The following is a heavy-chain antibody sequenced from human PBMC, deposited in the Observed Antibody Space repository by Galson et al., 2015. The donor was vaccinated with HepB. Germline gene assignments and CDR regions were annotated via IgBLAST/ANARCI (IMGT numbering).Heavy chain of an antibody. J-gene: IGHJ4*02. CDR3: AKDGIMVSKNPYQLHF. V-gene: IGHV3-33*06. Sequence: SLRLSCAAPGFNFISYGMHWVRQAPGKGLEWVAVIWNDGSDKYYRDSVKGRFTISRDNSKNILYLQMTSLRAEDTAVYYCAKDGIMVSKNPYQLHFWGQGTLVSVSS. CDR1: GFNFISYG. D-gene: IGHD2-8*01. CDR2: IWNDGSDK.